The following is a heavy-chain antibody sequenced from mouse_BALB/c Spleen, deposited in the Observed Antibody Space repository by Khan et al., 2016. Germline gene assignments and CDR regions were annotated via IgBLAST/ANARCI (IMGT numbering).Heavy chain of an antibody. CDR2: MNSYTGEP. Sequence: QIQLVQSGPELKKPGETVKISCKASGYTFTNYGMNWVKQAPGKGLKWMGWMNSYTGEPTYADDFKGRFAFSLKTSARTAYLQINNLKNEDTATYFCARDYDDDEDWYFDDWGPGTTVTVSS. D-gene: IGHD2-4*01. J-gene: IGHJ1*01. V-gene: IGHV9-3-1*01. CDR3: ARDYDDDEDWYFDD. CDR1: GYTFTNYG.